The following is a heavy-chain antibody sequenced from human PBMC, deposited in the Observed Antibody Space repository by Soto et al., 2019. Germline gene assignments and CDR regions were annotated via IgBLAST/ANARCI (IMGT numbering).Heavy chain of an antibody. CDR3: ARGRTSPGYHYYYYGMDV. D-gene: IGHD1-7*01. V-gene: IGHV4-34*01. J-gene: IGHJ6*02. CDR1: GGSFSGYY. CDR2: INHSGST. Sequence: SETLSLTCAVYGGSFSGYYWSWIRQPPGKGLEWIGQINHSGSTNYNPSLKSRVTISVDTSKNQFSLKLNSVTAADRAVYYCARGRTSPGYHYYYYGMDVWGQGTTVTVSS.